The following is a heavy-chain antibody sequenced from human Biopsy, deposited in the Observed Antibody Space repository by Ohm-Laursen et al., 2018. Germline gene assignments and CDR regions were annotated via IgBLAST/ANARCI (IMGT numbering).Heavy chain of an antibody. Sequence: TLSLTWAVYGGSFSGYYWSWIRQPPGKGLEWIGEINHRGITNYNPSLKSRVTISVDTSKNQFSLKLRSVTAADTAVYYCARAVDYYDPYYYYGLDVWGQGTTVTVSS. CDR3: ARAVDYYDPYYYYGLDV. D-gene: IGHD3-16*01. V-gene: IGHV4-34*01. CDR2: INHRGIT. J-gene: IGHJ6*02. CDR1: GGSFSGYY.